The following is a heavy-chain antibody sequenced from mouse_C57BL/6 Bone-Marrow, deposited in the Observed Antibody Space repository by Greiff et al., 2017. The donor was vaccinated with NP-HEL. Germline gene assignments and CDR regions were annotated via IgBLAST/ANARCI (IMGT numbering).Heavy chain of an antibody. V-gene: IGHV1-55*01. CDR2: IYPGNGST. D-gene: IGHD2-3*01. CDR3: ARDGYYGAWVAY. Sequence: QVQLQQPGAELVKPGASVKMSCKASGYTFTSYWITWVKQRPGQGLEWIGDIYPGNGSTNYNEKFKSKATLTVDTSSSPAYMQLRSLTSEDSAVYDCARDGYYGAWVAYWGQGTRVTVSA. J-gene: IGHJ3*01. CDR1: GYTFTSYW.